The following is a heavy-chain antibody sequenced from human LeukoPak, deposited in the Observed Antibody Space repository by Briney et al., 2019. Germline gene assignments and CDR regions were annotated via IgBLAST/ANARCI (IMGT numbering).Heavy chain of an antibody. CDR2: IYTSGST. CDR1: GGSISSGSYY. V-gene: IGHV4-61*02. D-gene: IGHD6-13*01. J-gene: IGHJ5*02. CDR3: ARDDSSSRGLHWFDP. Sequence: PSETLSLTCTVSGGSISSGSYYWSWIRQPAGKGLEWIGRIYTSGSTNYNPSLKSRVTISVDTSKNQFSLKLSSVTAADTAVYYCARDDSSSRGLHWFDPWGQGTLVTVSS.